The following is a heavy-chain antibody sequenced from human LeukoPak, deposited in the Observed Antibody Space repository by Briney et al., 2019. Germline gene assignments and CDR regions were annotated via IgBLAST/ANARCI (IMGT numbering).Heavy chain of an antibody. D-gene: IGHD2-2*01. CDR3: ARFDSNSDIVVVPAAVFDY. CDR2: INPNSDGT. J-gene: IGHJ4*02. CDR1: GYTFTSYY. V-gene: IGHV1-2*02. Sequence: ASVKVSCKASGYTFTSYYMHWVRQAPGQGLEWMGWINPNSDGTNYAQKFQGRVTMTRDTSISTAYMELSRLRSDDTAVYYCARFDSNSDIVVVPAAVFDYWGQGTLVTVSS.